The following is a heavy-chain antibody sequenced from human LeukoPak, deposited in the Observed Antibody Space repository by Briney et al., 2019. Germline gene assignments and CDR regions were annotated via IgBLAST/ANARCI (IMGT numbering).Heavy chain of an antibody. J-gene: IGHJ4*02. CDR3: AKDLEPYCSSTSCYAPDY. Sequence: GGSLRLSCAASGFTFSSYAMSWVRQAPGKGLEWVSAISGSGGSTYYADSVKGRFTISRDNSKNTLYLQMNSLRAEDTAVYYCAKDLEPYCSSTSCYAPDYWGQGTLVTVSS. D-gene: IGHD2-2*01. CDR1: GFTFSSYA. V-gene: IGHV3-23*01. CDR2: ISGSGGST.